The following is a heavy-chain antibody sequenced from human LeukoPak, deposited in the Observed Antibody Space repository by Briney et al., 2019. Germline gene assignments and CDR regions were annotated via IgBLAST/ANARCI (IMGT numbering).Heavy chain of an antibody. D-gene: IGHD2-2*02. V-gene: IGHV3-7*01. CDR1: GFTFSSYW. Sequence: GGSLRLSCAAPGFTFSSYWMSWVRQAPGKGLEWVANIKQDGSEKYYVDSVKGRFTISRDNAKNSLYLQMNSLRAEDTAVYYCARVGYCSSTSCYMTSEFDPWGQGTLVTVSS. CDR3: ARVGYCSSTSCYMTSEFDP. CDR2: IKQDGSEK. J-gene: IGHJ5*02.